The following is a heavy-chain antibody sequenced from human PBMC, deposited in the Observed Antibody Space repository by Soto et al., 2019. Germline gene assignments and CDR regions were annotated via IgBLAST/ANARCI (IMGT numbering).Heavy chain of an antibody. Sequence: SETLSLTCTVSGGSVSSGSYYWSWIRQPPGKGLEWIGYIYYSGSTNYNPSLKSRVTISVDTSKNQFSLKLSSVTAADTAVYYRARGSLKAGWAVGGMDVWGQGTTVTVSS. CDR3: ARGSLKAGWAVGGMDV. CDR2: IYYSGST. V-gene: IGHV4-61*01. CDR1: GGSVSSGSYY. D-gene: IGHD6-19*01. J-gene: IGHJ6*02.